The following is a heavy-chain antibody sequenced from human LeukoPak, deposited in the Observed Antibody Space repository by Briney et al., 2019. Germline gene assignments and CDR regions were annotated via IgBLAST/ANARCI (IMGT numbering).Heavy chain of an antibody. CDR3: ARTYYDILTGYNPYFDY. Sequence: PGGSLRLSCAASGFSFTTYTMNWVRQAPGKGLEWVSSITASSTAIYSADSVKGRFTISRDNAKNFLYLQMNSLIAEDTAVYYCARTYYDILTGYNPYFDYWGQGILVTVSS. J-gene: IGHJ4*02. CDR1: GFSFTTYT. CDR2: ITASSTAI. V-gene: IGHV3-21*01. D-gene: IGHD3-9*01.